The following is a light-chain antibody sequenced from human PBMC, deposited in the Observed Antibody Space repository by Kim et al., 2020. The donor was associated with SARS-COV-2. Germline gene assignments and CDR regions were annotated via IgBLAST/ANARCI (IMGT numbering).Light chain of an antibody. CDR2: GNS. CDR3: QAYDNTLSGSRV. Sequence: QSVLTQPPSVSGAPGQRVTISCTGNSSNIGAGYDVHWYQQFPGTAPKLLISGNSNRPSGVPDRFSASKSATSASLAITGLQAEDEANYYCQAYDNTLSGSRVFGGGTQLTVL. V-gene: IGLV1-40*01. J-gene: IGLJ3*02. CDR1: SSNIGAGYD.